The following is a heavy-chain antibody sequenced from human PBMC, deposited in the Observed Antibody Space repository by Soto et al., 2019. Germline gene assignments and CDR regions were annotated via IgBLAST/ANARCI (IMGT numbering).Heavy chain of an antibody. CDR2: ISGNGGIT. Sequence: GGSLRLSCAASGFTFSTYAMHWVRQAPGRGLEYISAISGNGGITYYANSVKGRFTISRDNSKNTLYLQMGSLRTEDMAMYYCARGQVDVWAQGTTVTVSS. J-gene: IGHJ6*02. V-gene: IGHV3-64*01. CDR1: GFTFSTYA. CDR3: ARGQVDV.